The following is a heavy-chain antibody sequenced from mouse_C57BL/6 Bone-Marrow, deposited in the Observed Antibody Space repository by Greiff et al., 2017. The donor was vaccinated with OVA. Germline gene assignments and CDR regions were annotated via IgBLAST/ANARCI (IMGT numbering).Heavy chain of an antibody. Sequence: VQLQQSGPELVKPGASVKISCKASGYTFTDYYINWVKQRPGQGLEWIGWIFPGSGSTYYNEKFKGKATLTVDKSSSTAYMLLSSLTSEDSAVYFCARRIYYYGSSWAMDYWGQGTSVTVSS. CDR1: GYTFTDYY. CDR3: ARRIYYYGSSWAMDY. CDR2: IFPGSGST. V-gene: IGHV1-75*01. J-gene: IGHJ4*01. D-gene: IGHD1-1*01.